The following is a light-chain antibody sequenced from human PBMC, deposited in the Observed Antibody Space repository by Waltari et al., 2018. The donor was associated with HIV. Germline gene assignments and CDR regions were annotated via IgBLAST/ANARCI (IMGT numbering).Light chain of an antibody. V-gene: IGLV4-60*02. CDR1: SGHSRNI. Sequence: QPVLTQSSSASASLRSSVQLTCTLTSGHSRNIIAQHQQQPGQAPRYLMKLEGGGGYNKGSGFPDRFSGSSSGADRYLTISNLQFEDEADYYCETWDSSTWVFGGGTKVTVL. CDR2: LEGGGGY. J-gene: IGLJ3*02. CDR3: ETWDSSTWV.